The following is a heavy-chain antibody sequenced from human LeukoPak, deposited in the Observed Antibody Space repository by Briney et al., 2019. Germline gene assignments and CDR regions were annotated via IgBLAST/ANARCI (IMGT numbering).Heavy chain of an antibody. Sequence: SETLSLTCSVSDYSISSYDYWGWIRQSPGKGLEWMGTIYHGGNIYYNPSLKIRITISLYTSQNQFSLKLSSVTAADAAVYYCARDIGNHFGGLDHYYYDYWGPGTLVTVSS. CDR1: DYSISSYDY. CDR3: ARDIGNHFGGLDHYYYDY. D-gene: IGHD2-15*01. V-gene: IGHV4-38-2*02. J-gene: IGHJ4*02. CDR2: IYHGGNI.